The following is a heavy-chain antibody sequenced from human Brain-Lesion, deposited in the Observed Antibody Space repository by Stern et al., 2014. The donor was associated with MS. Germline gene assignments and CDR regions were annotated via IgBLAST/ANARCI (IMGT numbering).Heavy chain of an antibody. CDR1: GGSMTSSSFF. V-gene: IGHV4-39*01. J-gene: IGHJ4*02. D-gene: IGHD3/OR15-3a*01. Sequence: QLQLQESGPGLVKPSETLSLTCSVSGGSMTSSSFFWGWIRQPPGKGLEWIGNVYYSGNTYYNSSLKSRVTLSIDASKNQISLKLRAVTAADMAVCYCARRPVLIFEGYYFDYWGQGTLVTVSS. CDR2: VYYSGNT. CDR3: ARRPVLIFEGYYFDY.